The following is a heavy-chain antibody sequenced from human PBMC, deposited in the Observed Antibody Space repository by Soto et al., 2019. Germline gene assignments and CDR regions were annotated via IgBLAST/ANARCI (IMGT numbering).Heavy chain of an antibody. V-gene: IGHV1-2*02. CDR1: GYTFTGYY. Sequence: ASVKVSCKASGYTFTGYYMHWVRRAPGQGLEWMGWINPNSGGTNYAQKFQGRVTMTRDTSISTAYMELSRLRSDDTAVYYCARVTGRLGELSLYDYWGQGTLVTV. CDR3: ARVTGRLGELSLYDY. CDR2: INPNSGGT. J-gene: IGHJ4*02. D-gene: IGHD3-16*02.